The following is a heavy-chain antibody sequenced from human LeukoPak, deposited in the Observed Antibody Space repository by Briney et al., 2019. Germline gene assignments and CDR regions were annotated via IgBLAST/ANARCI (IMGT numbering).Heavy chain of an antibody. CDR2: INPSGGST. CDR3: ASLRYSSGWLGYFQH. CDR1: GYTFTSYY. V-gene: IGHV1-46*01. J-gene: IGHJ1*01. Sequence: GASVKVSCKASGYTFTSYYIHWVRQAPGQRFEWMGIINPSGGSTSYAQKFQGRVTMTRDTSTSTVYMELINLRSEDTAVYYCASLRYSSGWLGYFQHWGQGTLVTVSS. D-gene: IGHD6-19*01.